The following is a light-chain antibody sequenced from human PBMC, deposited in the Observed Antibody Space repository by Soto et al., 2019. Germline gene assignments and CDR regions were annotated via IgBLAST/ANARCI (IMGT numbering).Light chain of an antibody. Sequence: QSALTQPASVYGSPGQSITISCTGTSSDVGAYNFVSWYQQHPGKAPKLIIYEVTNRPSGVSNRFSGSKSANTASLTISGLQADDEADYYCSSYTGGSTLLFGGGTKVTVL. CDR2: EVT. CDR1: SSDVGAYNF. CDR3: SSYTGGSTLL. V-gene: IGLV2-14*01. J-gene: IGLJ2*01.